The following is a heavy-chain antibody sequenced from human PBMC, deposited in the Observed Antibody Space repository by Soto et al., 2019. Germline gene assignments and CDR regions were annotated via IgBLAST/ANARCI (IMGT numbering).Heavy chain of an antibody. CDR2: ISGRGYTT. J-gene: IGHJ4*02. CDR1: RLTFSNYA. Sequence: EVQVLESGGGLVQPGGSLRLSCVISRLTFSNYALNWVRQAPGKGLEWVSSISGRGYTTYYADSVKGRFTISRDNSKNTLYLQINSRRVEDTALYYCAKAKYSNSWAPGDYWGQGTLVTVSS. CDR3: AKAKYSNSWAPGDY. V-gene: IGHV3-23*01. D-gene: IGHD6-13*01.